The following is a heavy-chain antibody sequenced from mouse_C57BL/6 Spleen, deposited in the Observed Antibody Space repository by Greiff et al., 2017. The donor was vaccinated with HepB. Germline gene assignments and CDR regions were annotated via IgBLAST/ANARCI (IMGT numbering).Heavy chain of an antibody. CDR3: ARLLWYDGDYAMDY. Sequence: EVMLVEPGGGLVKPGGSLKLSCAASGFTFSDYGMHWVRQAPEKGLEWVAYISSGSSTIYYADTVKGRFTISRDNAKNTLFLQMTSLRSEDTAMYYCARLLWYDGDYAMDYWGQGTSVTVSS. D-gene: IGHD2-1*01. V-gene: IGHV5-17*01. CDR2: ISSGSSTI. CDR1: GFTFSDYG. J-gene: IGHJ4*01.